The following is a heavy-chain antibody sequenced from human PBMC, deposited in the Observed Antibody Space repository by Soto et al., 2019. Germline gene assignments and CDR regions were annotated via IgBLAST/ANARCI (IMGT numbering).Heavy chain of an antibody. Sequence: QVQLQQWGAGLLKPSETLSLTCAVYGGSFSGYYWSWIRQPPGKGLEWIGEINHSGSTNYNPSLKSRVTISVDTSKTQFSLKLSSVTDADTAVYYCERGHAPYYYGSGSYHIDYWGQGTLVTVSS. V-gene: IGHV4-34*01. CDR2: INHSGST. CDR1: GGSFSGYY. D-gene: IGHD3-10*01. J-gene: IGHJ4*02. CDR3: ERGHAPYYYGSGSYHIDY.